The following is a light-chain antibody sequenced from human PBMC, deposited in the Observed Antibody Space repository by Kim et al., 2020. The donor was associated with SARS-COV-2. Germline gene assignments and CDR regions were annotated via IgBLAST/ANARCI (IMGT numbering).Light chain of an antibody. V-gene: IGLV3-19*01. Sequence: VAVEQTVRITCQGNSRRSDDATWEQKKPGEAPLLVIYGKNNRPSGIPDRFSGSSSGNTASLTITGTQAGDEADYYCNSRDSNDNVVFGGGTQLTVL. CDR2: GKN. CDR3: NSRDSNDNVV. CDR1: SRRSDD. J-gene: IGLJ2*01.